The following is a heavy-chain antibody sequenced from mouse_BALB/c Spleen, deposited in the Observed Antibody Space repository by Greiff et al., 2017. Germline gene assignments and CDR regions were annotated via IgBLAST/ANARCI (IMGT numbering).Heavy chain of an antibody. CDR1: GFTFSSYG. Sequence: EVKLQESGGDLVKPGGSPKLSCAASGFTFSSYGMSWVRQTPDKRLEWVATISSGGSYTYYPDSVKGRFTISRDNAKNTLYLQMSSLKSEDTAMYYCARQRITTDAFAYWGQGTLVTVSA. CDR2: ISSGGSYT. V-gene: IGHV5-6*01. J-gene: IGHJ3*01. D-gene: IGHD2-4*01. CDR3: ARQRITTDAFAY.